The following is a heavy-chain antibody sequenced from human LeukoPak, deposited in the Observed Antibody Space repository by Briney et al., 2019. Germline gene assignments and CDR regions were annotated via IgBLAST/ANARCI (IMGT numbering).Heavy chain of an antibody. V-gene: IGHV1-18*01. CDR1: GYTFSSYG. D-gene: IGHD5-12*01. Sequence: GASVNVSCKASGYTFSSYGINWVRQAPGQGLEWMGWISDYNGNTNYAQKLQGRVTMTTDTSTSTAYMELRSLRSDDTAVYYCARDDALVATGSFDYWGQGTLVTVSS. CDR2: ISDYNGNT. CDR3: ARDDALVATGSFDY. J-gene: IGHJ4*02.